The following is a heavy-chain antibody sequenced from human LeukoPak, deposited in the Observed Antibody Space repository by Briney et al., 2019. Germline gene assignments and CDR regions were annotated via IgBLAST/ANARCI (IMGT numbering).Heavy chain of an antibody. CDR3: ARSTAVVTPGDWFDP. V-gene: IGHV5-51*01. CDR1: GYKFTSHW. CDR2: IYPGDSDT. D-gene: IGHD4-23*01. J-gene: IGHJ5*02. Sequence: GESLKISCKGFGYKFTSHWIGWVRQMPGKGLEWMGIIYPGDSDTRYSPSFQGQVTISADKSINTAYLQWSSLKASDTAIYYCARSTAVVTPGDWFDPWGQGTLVIVSS.